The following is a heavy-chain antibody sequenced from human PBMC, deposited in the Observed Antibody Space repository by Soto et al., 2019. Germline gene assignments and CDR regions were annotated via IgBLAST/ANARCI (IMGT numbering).Heavy chain of an antibody. V-gene: IGHV3-48*02. J-gene: IGHJ5*02. CDR1: GFPFSAYA. CDR3: ARDWYWFDP. Sequence: GGSLRLSCVASGFPFSAYAMNWVRQTPGKGLEWVCGIGGSGTTMYYVDSVKGRFTISRDNAKNSLYLQMNSLRDEDTAVYYCARDWYWFDPWGQGILVTVSS. CDR2: IGGSGTTM.